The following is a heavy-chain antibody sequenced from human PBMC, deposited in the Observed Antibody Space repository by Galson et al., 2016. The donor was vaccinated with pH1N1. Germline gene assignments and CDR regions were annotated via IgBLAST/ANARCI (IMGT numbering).Heavy chain of an antibody. CDR3: ARQYDFGDYRGDAFDI. D-gene: IGHD4-17*01. J-gene: IGHJ3*02. CDR2: VNPGGSTI. CDR1: GYSFTSQW. V-gene: IGHV5-51*03. Sequence: SGAEVKKPGESLKISCKASGYSFTSQWIAWVRQVPGKGLEWVGVVNPGGSTIRYSPPFQGQVTIPSDKSINIAYLQWISLRASDTATYYCARQYDFGDYRGDAFDIWGQGTVVIVSS.